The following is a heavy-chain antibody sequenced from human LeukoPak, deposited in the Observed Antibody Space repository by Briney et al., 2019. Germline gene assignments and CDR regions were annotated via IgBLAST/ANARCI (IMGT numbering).Heavy chain of an antibody. D-gene: IGHD4-23*01. J-gene: IGHJ4*02. CDR1: GFTFSSYA. V-gene: IGHV3-66*01. CDR3: ARDSGTTVGYFDY. CDR2: IYSGGST. Sequence: GGSLRLSCAASGFTFSSYAMSWVRQAPGKGLEWVSVIYSGGSTYYADSVKGRFTISRDNSKNTLYLQMNSLRAEDTAVYYCARDSGTTVGYFDYWGQGTLVTVSS.